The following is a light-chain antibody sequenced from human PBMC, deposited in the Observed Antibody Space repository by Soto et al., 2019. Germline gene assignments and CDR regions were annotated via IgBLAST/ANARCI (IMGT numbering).Light chain of an antibody. CDR2: AAS. J-gene: IGKJ5*01. CDR3: QQSYIAPLT. Sequence: DIQMTQSTSSLSASVGDRVTITCRASQSISTYLNWYQQKPGKAPNLLIYAASSLQSGVPSRFSGSGSGTDFTLTINSLQREDFATYYCQQSYIAPLTFAQGTRLEIK. V-gene: IGKV1-39*01. CDR1: QSISTY.